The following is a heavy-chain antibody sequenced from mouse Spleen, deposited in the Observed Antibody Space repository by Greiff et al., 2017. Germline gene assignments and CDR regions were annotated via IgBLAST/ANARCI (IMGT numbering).Heavy chain of an antibody. CDR3: AREGIYYGNYVGFAY. CDR2: ISSGGGST. D-gene: IGHD2-1*01. CDR1: GFTFSSYY. Sequence: EVKVVESGGGLVKLGGSLKLSCAASGFTFSSYYMSWVRQTPEKRLEWVATISSGGGSTYYPDSVKGRFTISRDNAKNTLYLQMSSLNSEDTAVYYCAREGIYYGNYVGFAYWGQGTLVTVSA. J-gene: IGHJ3*01. V-gene: IGHV5-6-4*01.